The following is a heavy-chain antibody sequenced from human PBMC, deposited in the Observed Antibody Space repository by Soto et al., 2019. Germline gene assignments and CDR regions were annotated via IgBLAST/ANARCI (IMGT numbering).Heavy chain of an antibody. V-gene: IGHV4-4*07. Sequence: TLSLTCTVSGGSISSYYWSWIRQPAGKGLEWIGRIYTSGSTNYNPSLKSRVTMSVDTSKNQFSLKLSSVTAADTAVYYCARARYYYGSGGYLFADYYYYGMDVWGQGTTVTVSS. CDR1: GGSISSYY. J-gene: IGHJ6*02. D-gene: IGHD3-10*01. CDR2: IYTSGST. CDR3: ARARYYYGSGGYLFADYYYYGMDV.